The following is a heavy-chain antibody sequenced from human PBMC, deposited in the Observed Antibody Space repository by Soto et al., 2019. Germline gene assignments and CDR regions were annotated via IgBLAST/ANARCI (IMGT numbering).Heavy chain of an antibody. CDR2: IIGSGGST. J-gene: IGHJ4*02. Sequence: EVQVLESGGGLAQPGGCLRLSCAASGFTFSSYAMNWVRQAPGKGLEWVSGIIGSGGSTYYADSVKGRFTISRDNSKNTLYLQMNSLRAEDTAIYYCAKNSRGDGNNLAAFDYWGQGTLVTVSS. D-gene: IGHD2-15*01. CDR3: AKNSRGDGNNLAAFDY. V-gene: IGHV3-23*01. CDR1: GFTFSSYA.